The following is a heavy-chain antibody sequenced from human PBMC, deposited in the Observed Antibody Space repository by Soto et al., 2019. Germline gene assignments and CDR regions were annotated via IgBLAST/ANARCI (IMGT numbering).Heavy chain of an antibody. CDR3: ARRSGRSFDY. J-gene: IGHJ4*02. CDR2: IYLVDSDT. Sequence: EVQLVQSGAEVKKPGESLKISCKGSGYSLASNWIGWVRQMPGKGLEWMGIIYLVDSDTRYSPSFQGQVTMSADKSISIAYLQWSSLKASDSAMYYCARRSGRSFDYWGQGTLVTVSS. CDR1: GYSLASNW. V-gene: IGHV5-51*01.